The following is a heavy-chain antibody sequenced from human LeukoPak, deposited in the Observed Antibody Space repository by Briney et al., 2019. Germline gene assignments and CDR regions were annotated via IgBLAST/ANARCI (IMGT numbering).Heavy chain of an antibody. Sequence: PGGSLRLSCAASGFTFDDYAMHWVRQAPGKGLEWVSLISWDGGSTYYADSVKGRFTISRDNSKNSQYLQMNSLRAEDTALYYCAKAKRHSSGWYYFDYWGQGTLVTVSS. J-gene: IGHJ4*02. D-gene: IGHD6-19*01. CDR2: ISWDGGST. CDR1: GFTFDDYA. V-gene: IGHV3-43D*03. CDR3: AKAKRHSSGWYYFDY.